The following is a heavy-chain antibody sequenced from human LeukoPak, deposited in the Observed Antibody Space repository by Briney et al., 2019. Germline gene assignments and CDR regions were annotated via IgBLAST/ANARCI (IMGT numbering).Heavy chain of an antibody. Sequence: ASVKVSCKASGYTFTGYYMHWVRQAPGQGLEWMGWINPNSGGTNYAQKFQGRVTMTRDTSISTAYMELSSLRSEDTAVYYCARVGVLRFLEWSRRGYYFDYWGQGTLVTVSS. CDR1: GYTFTGYY. V-gene: IGHV1-2*02. J-gene: IGHJ4*02. CDR2: INPNSGGT. CDR3: ARVGVLRFLEWSRRGYYFDY. D-gene: IGHD3-3*01.